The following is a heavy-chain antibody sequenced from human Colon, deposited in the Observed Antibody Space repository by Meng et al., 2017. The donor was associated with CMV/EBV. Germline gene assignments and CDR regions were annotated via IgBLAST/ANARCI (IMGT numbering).Heavy chain of an antibody. CDR1: GFTFRSYW. Sequence: GESLKISCAASGFTFRSYWMHWVRQAPGKGLVWVSRLKSDGSSTTYADSVKGRVTISRDNAKNTLYLQMNSLRGEDTAEYYCARDNYYGMDVWGQGTTVTVSS. CDR2: LKSDGSST. CDR3: ARDNYYGMDV. V-gene: IGHV3-74*01. J-gene: IGHJ6*02.